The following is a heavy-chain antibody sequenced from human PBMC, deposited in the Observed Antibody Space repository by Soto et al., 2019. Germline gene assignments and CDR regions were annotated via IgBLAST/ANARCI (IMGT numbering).Heavy chain of an antibody. CDR2: ISGSGGST. Sequence: PGRSLRLSCAASGFTFSSYAMSWVRQAPGKGLEWVSAISGSGGSTYYADSVKGRFTISRDNSKNTLYLQMNSLRAEDTAVYYCANDLNSSSWPPVNWFDPWGQGTLVTVSS. J-gene: IGHJ5*02. D-gene: IGHD6-13*01. CDR1: GFTFSSYA. CDR3: ANDLNSSSWPPVNWFDP. V-gene: IGHV3-23*01.